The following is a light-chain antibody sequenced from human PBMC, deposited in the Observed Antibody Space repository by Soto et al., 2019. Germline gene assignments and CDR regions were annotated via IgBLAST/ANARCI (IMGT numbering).Light chain of an antibody. V-gene: IGKV1-33*01. J-gene: IGKJ4*01. Sequence: IQMTQSPSSLSASVGDRVTITCQASQDISNYLNWYQQKPGKAPKLLIYDASNLETGVPSRFSGSGSGTDFTFTISSLQPEDIATYYCQQYDNSLTFGGGTKV. CDR3: QQYDNSLT. CDR2: DAS. CDR1: QDISNY.